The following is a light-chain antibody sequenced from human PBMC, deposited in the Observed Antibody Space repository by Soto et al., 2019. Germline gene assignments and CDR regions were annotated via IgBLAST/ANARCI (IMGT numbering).Light chain of an antibody. Sequence: DIQMTQSPSSLSASVGDRVTSTCQASQDISNYLNWYQQKPGKAPKLLIYDASNLETGVPSRFSGSGSGTDFTFTISSLQPEDIATYYCQQYDNPPVAFGQGTKLEIK. CDR1: QDISNY. CDR2: DAS. J-gene: IGKJ2*01. V-gene: IGKV1-33*01. CDR3: QQYDNPPVA.